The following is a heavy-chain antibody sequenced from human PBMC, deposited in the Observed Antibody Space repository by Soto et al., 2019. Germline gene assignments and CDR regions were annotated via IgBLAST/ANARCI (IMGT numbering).Heavy chain of an antibody. CDR1: GGTFSSYA. D-gene: IGHD5-18*01. CDR3: ARDWPVDTDPSWFDP. V-gene: IGHV1-69*13. J-gene: IGHJ5*02. Sequence: SVKVSCKASGGTFSSYAISWVRQAPGQGLEWMGGIIPIFGTANYAQKFQGRVTITADESTSTAYLELSSLRSEDTAVYYCARDWPVDTDPSWFDPWGQGTLVTVSS. CDR2: IIPIFGTA.